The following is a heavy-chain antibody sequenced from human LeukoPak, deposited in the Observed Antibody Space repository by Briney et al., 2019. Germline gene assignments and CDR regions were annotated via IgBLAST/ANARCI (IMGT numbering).Heavy chain of an antibody. CDR2: IYYSGST. V-gene: IGHV4-39*01. Sequence: SETLSLTCTVSGGSISSSSYYWGWIRQPPGKGLEWSGSIYYSGSTYYNPSLKSRVTISVDTSKNQFSLKLSSVTAADTAVYYCARLDGYLDWLLTIDYWGQGTLVTVSS. D-gene: IGHD3-9*01. CDR3: ARLDGYLDWLLTIDY. CDR1: GGSISSSSYY. J-gene: IGHJ4*02.